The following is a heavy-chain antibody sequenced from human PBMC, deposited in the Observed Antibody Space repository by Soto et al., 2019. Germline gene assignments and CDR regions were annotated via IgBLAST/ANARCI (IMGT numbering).Heavy chain of an antibody. V-gene: IGHV4-39*01. CDR3: ARHPDNFAFDV. CDR2: IYYSVNT. CDR1: GGSISSNTYY. Sequence: QLQLQESGPGLVKPSETLSLTCTVSGGSISSNTYYWGCIRQPPVKGLEWIGNIYYSVNTYYNPSLKTRGTISIDTSKNQFSLKLMSVTDADTAVYYCARHPDNFAFDVWGQGTMVTVSS. J-gene: IGHJ3*01.